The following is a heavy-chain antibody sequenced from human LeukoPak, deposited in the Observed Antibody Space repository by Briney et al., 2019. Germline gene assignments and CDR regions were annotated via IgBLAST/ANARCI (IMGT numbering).Heavy chain of an antibody. V-gene: IGHV1-69*04. D-gene: IGHD6-13*01. Sequence: ASVKVSCKASGGTFSSYAISWVRQAPGQGLEWMGRIIPILGIANYAQKFQGRVTITADKSTSTAYMELSSLRSEDTAVYYCARGCSSSDWFDPWGQGTLVTVSS. CDR2: IIPILGIA. J-gene: IGHJ5*02. CDR3: ARGCSSSDWFDP. CDR1: GGTFSSYA.